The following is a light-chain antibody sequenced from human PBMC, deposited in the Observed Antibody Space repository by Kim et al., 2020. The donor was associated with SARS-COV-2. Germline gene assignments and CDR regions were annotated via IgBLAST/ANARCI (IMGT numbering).Light chain of an antibody. CDR1: NIGSKS. Sequence: PGKTARNTCGGNNIGSKSVHWYQQKPGQAPVLVIYYDSDRPSGIPERFSGSNSGNTATLTISRVEAGDEADYYCQVWDSSSDHPRVFGGGTQLTVL. CDR2: YDS. V-gene: IGLV3-21*04. CDR3: QVWDSSSDHPRV. J-gene: IGLJ3*02.